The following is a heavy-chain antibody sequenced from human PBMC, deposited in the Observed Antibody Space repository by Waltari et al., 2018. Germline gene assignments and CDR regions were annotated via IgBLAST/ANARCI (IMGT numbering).Heavy chain of an antibody. D-gene: IGHD5-12*01. V-gene: IGHV4-34*01. CDR3: ARGLQTEMATTIALYYFDY. CDR1: GGSFSGYY. Sequence: QVQLQQWGAGLLKPSETLSLTCAVYGGSFSGYYCSWIRQPPGKGLEWIGEINHSGSTNYNPSLKSRVTISVDTSKNQFSLKLSSVTAADTAVYYCARGLQTEMATTIALYYFDYWGQGTLVTVSS. CDR2: INHSGST. J-gene: IGHJ4*02.